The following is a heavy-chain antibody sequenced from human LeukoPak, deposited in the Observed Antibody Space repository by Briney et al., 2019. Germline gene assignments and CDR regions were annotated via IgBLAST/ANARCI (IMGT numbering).Heavy chain of an antibody. CDR1: GGSISSSGYY. Sequence: KTSETLSLTCTVSGGSISSSGYYWGWIRQPPGKGLEWIGNIHYSGTTYYKPSLKSRVTMSVDTSKNQFSLKLNSVSATDTAVYYCARRRGGSSYCDYWGQGTLVTVSS. CDR3: ARRRGGSSYCDY. V-gene: IGHV4-39*01. CDR2: IHYSGTT. D-gene: IGHD3-16*02. J-gene: IGHJ4*02.